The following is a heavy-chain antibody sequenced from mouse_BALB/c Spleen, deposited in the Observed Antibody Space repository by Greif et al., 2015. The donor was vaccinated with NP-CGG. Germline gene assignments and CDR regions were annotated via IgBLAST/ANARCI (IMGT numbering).Heavy chain of an antibody. V-gene: IGHV5-17*02. Sequence: EVKLVESGGGLVQPGGSRKLSCAASGFTFSSFGMHWVRQAPEKGLEWVAYISSGSSTIYYADTVKGRFTISRDNPKNTLFLQMTSLRSEDTAMYYCARSLSYYGFAYWGQGTLVTVSA. J-gene: IGHJ3*01. CDR2: ISSGSSTI. D-gene: IGHD1-1*01. CDR1: GFTFSSFG. CDR3: ARSLSYYGFAY.